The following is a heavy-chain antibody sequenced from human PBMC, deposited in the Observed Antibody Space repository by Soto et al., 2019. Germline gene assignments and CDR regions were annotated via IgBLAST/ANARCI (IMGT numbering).Heavy chain of an antibody. Sequence: QVPLQESGPGLVKPSQALSLTCTVSGGSISSGGYYWSWIRQHPGKGLEWIGFIYYSGSTYYNPSLKSRVTISVDTSKNQFSPKLGSVTAADMAVYYCARVRVRGVRGVTYNWFDPWGQGTLVTVSS. J-gene: IGHJ5*02. V-gene: IGHV4-31*03. CDR1: GGSISSGGYY. D-gene: IGHD3-10*01. CDR3: ARVRVRGVRGVTYNWFDP. CDR2: IYYSGST.